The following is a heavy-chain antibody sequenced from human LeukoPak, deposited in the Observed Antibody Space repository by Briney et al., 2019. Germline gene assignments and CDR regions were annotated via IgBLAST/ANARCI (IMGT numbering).Heavy chain of an antibody. Sequence: SETLSLTCAVYGGSFSGYYWSWIRQPPGKGLEWIGEINHSGSTNYNPSLKSRVTISVDTSKNQFSLKLSSVTAADTAVYYCARDYYCSGGSCYSFDYWGQGTLVTVSS. J-gene: IGHJ4*02. CDR3: ARDYYCSGGSCYSFDY. CDR1: GGSFSGYY. CDR2: INHSGST. D-gene: IGHD2-15*01. V-gene: IGHV4-34*01.